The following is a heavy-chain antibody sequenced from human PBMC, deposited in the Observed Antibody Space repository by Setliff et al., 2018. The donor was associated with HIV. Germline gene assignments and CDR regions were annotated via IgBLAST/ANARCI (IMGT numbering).Heavy chain of an antibody. J-gene: IGHJ4*02. CDR1: GYKFTGYW. CDR3: ARHKNGAYSLDS. D-gene: IGHD4-17*01. CDR2: IDPSDSYV. Sequence: GESLKISCKASGYKFTGYWINWVRQMPGKGLEWMGRIDPSDSYVDYSPSFQGHVAISTDKSVSSAHLQWSSLKASDTAMYYCARHKNGAYSLDSWGQGTLVTVSS. V-gene: IGHV5-10-1*01.